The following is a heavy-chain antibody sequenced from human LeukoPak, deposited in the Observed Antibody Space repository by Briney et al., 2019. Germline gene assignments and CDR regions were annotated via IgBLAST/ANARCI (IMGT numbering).Heavy chain of an antibody. CDR1: GLTFSNFL. CDR2: ISGSGGDT. CDR3: AREIAVAAAYYFDY. D-gene: IGHD6-19*01. V-gene: IGHV3-23*01. J-gene: IGHJ4*02. Sequence: GGSLRLSCAASGLTFSNFLMTWVRQAPGKGPEWVSAISGSGGDTYYADSVKGRFTISRDNSKNTLYLQMNSLRAEDTAVCYCAREIAVAAAYYFDYWGQGTLVTVSS.